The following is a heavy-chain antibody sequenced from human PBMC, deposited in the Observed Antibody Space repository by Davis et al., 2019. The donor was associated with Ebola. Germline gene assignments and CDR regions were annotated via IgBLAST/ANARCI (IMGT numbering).Heavy chain of an antibody. J-gene: IGHJ4*02. D-gene: IGHD6-19*01. CDR1: GFTFDDYT. V-gene: IGHV3-43*01. CDR3: AKDVSVAGDSFDY. CDR2: ISWDGGST. Sequence: GESLKISCAASGFTFDDYTMHWVRQAPGKGLEWVSLISWDGGSTYYADSVKGRFTISRDNAKNSLYLQMNSLRAEDTALYYCAKDVSVAGDSFDYWGQGTLVTVSS.